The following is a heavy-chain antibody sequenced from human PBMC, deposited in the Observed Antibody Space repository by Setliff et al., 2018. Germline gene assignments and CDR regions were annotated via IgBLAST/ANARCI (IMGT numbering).Heavy chain of an antibody. Sequence: PGGSLRLSCAASGFTFNNYSVNWVRLAPGKGLVWVSRINSDGSSTSHADSVKGRFTISRDNAKNSLYLQMNSLRAEDTALYYCAKGTTSSTIFGVGSFDYWGQGTLVTVSS. V-gene: IGHV3-74*01. J-gene: IGHJ4*02. D-gene: IGHD3-3*01. CDR1: GFTFNNYS. CDR3: AKGTTSSTIFGVGSFDY. CDR2: INSDGSST.